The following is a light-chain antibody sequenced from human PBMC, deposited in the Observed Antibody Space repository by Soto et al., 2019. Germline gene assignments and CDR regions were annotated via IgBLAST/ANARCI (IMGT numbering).Light chain of an antibody. J-gene: IGKJ1*01. CDR3: QQYGSSPWT. CDR1: QSVSSSY. V-gene: IGKV3-20*01. CDR2: GAS. Sequence: EIVLTQSPGTLSLSPGERATLSCRASQSVSSSYLAWYQQKPGQAPRLLIYGASSRATCIPDRFSCSGSGTDFTLTISRLEPEDCAVYYCQQYGSSPWTFGKGTNVEIK.